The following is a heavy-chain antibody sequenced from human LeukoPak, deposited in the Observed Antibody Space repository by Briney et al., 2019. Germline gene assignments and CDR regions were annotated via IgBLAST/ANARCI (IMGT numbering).Heavy chain of an antibody. V-gene: IGHV4-34*01. CDR1: GGSFSGYY. J-gene: IGHJ6*02. D-gene: IGHD2-8*01. CDR3: ARGIVLMVYLRFMDV. CDR2: INHSGST. Sequence: SETLSLTCAVYGGSFSGYYWSWIRQPPGKGLEWIGEINHSGSTNYNPSLKSRVTISVDTSKNQFSLKLSSVTAADTAVYYCARGIVLMVYLRFMDVWGQGTTVTVSS.